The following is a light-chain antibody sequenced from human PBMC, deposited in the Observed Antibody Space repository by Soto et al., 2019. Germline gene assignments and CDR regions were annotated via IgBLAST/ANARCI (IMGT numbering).Light chain of an antibody. Sequence: EIVLTQSPATLSLSPGERATLSCRASQSVSSYLAWYQQKPGQAPRLLIYDASNRATGIPARFSGSGSGTDFTLTISSLEPEDFGVYYCQQYGSSPRLAFGGGTKVDIK. V-gene: IGKV3-11*01. CDR3: QQYGSSPRLA. CDR2: DAS. J-gene: IGKJ4*01. CDR1: QSVSSY.